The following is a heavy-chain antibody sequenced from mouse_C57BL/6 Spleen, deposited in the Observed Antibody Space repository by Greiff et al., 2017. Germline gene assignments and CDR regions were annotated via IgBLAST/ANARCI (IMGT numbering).Heavy chain of an antibody. V-gene: IGHV14-1*01. CDR3: ATKLRRFAY. J-gene: IGHJ2*01. Sequence: EVQLQQSGAELVRPGASVKLSCTASGYNINDYYMHWVKQRPEQGLEWIGRIEPEDGDTEYAPKFQGKATLTADTSSNTAYLQLGGLTSEDTAGYCCATKLRRFAYWGQGTTLTVSS. CDR1: GYNINDYY. D-gene: IGHD3-2*02. CDR2: IEPEDGDT.